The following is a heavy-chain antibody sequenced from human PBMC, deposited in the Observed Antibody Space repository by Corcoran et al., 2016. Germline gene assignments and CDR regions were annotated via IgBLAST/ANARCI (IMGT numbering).Heavy chain of an antibody. D-gene: IGHD3-22*01. CDR2: ISTSSSYI. Sequence: EVHLVESGGGLVKPGGSLRLSCAASGFSFSSYSMNWVRQAPGKGLEWVSSISTSSSYIYYAYSVKGQFTISRDNSKNSLYLQMNSLRAEDTAVYYCAREGVYSSVYYSNWFDSWGQGTLVTVSS. V-gene: IGHV3-21*01. CDR1: GFSFSSYS. J-gene: IGHJ5*01. CDR3: AREGVYSSVYYSNWFDS.